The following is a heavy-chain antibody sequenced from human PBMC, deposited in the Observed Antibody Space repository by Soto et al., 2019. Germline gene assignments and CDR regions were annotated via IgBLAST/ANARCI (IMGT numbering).Heavy chain of an antibody. CDR1: GDSISSYY. CDR2: ISYDGSA. CDR3: ARPVTRGRNYYYMDV. J-gene: IGHJ6*03. V-gene: IGHV4-59*08. D-gene: IGHD2-21*02. Sequence: QVQLQESGPGLVKPSETLSLTCTVSGDSISSYYWTWIRQPPGKGLEWVGYISYDGSANYSPSLKSRLTISVDTSKNQFSLRLSSVTAADTAVYYCARPVTRGRNYYYMDVWGKGTTVTVSS.